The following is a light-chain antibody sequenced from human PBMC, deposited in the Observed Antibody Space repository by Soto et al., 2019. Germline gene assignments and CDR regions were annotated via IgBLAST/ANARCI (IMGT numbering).Light chain of an antibody. V-gene: IGLV2-8*01. J-gene: IGLJ2*01. CDR3: SSYGGSNTVV. CDR1: SSDVGGYNY. CDR2: EVS. Sequence: QSALTQPPSASGSPGQSVTISCTGSSSDVGGYNYVSWYQQHPGKAPKLMIYEVSKRPSGVPDRLTGSKSGNTPSLAVSGLRAEDGADYYCSSYGGSNTVVFGGGTKLTVL.